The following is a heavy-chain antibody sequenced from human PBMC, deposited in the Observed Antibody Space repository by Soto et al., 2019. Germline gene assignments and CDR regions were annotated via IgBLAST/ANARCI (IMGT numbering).Heavy chain of an antibody. CDR3: VRNRDDSKSRGDAFDI. J-gene: IGHJ3*02. V-gene: IGHV3-9*02. CDR2: MSWNSGPK. CDR1: EFSTDDYP. D-gene: IGHD4-4*01. Sequence: EVEVVESGGGWVQPGRSLRLSCAASEFSTDDYPMHWLRQVPGKGPEWIAGMSWNSGPKEYADSVKGRFSISKDSVKNSMFLEMTSLRPDDTAIYFCVRNRDDSKSRGDAFDIWGRGTMVTVSS.